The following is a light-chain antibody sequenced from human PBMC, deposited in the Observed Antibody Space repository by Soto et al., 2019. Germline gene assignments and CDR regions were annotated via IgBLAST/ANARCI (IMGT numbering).Light chain of an antibody. CDR1: QTIGSTY. CDR3: QQYASSPLLT. CDR2: VSS. J-gene: IGKJ4*01. V-gene: IGKV3-20*01. Sequence: EIVLTQSPGTLSLSPGETATLSCRASQTIGSTYLAWYQQKPGQGPGLLIFVSSNRATGIPDRFSGSGSGTDVTLSISRLEPEDFAVYYCQQYASSPLLTFGGGTKVEIK.